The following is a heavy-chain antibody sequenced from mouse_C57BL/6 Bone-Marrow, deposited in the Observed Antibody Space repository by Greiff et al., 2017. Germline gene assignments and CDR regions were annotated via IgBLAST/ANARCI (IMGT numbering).Heavy chain of an antibody. V-gene: IGHV10-1*01. CDR2: IRSKSNNYAT. Sequence: EVQLQESGGGLVQPKGSLKLSCAASGFSFNTYAMNWVRQAPGKGLEWVARIRSKSNNYATYYADSVKDRFTISSDDSESMLYLQMNNLKTEYTAMYYCVRQDFYGSAWFAYWGQGTLVTVSA. CDR1: GFSFNTYA. D-gene: IGHD1-1*01. J-gene: IGHJ3*01. CDR3: VRQDFYGSAWFAY.